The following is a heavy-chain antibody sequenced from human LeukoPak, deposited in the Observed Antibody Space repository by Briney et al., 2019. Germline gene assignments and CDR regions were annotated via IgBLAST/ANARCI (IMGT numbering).Heavy chain of an antibody. CDR3: AKDRRHSDSSGYYSHDGFDI. CDR1: GFTFSSYG. D-gene: IGHD3-22*01. J-gene: IGHJ3*02. CDR2: IRYDGSNK. V-gene: IGHV3-30*02. Sequence: GGSVRLSCAAYGFTFSSYGMHWVRQAPGKGLEWVAFIRYDGSNKDYADSVKGRFTISRDNSKNTLHLQMNSLRAEDTAVYYCAKDRRHSDSSGYYSHDGFDIWGQGTTVTVSS.